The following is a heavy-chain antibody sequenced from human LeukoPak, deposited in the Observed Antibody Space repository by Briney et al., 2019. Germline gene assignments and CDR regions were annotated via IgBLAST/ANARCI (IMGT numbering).Heavy chain of an antibody. CDR3: ARDQDSSGWYMDV. D-gene: IGHD6-19*01. J-gene: IGHJ6*03. Sequence: GASVKVSCKASGYTFTGYYMHWVRQAPGQGLEWMGWINPNSGGTNYAQKFQGRVTMTRDTSISTAYMELSRLRSDDTAVYYCARDQDSSGWYMDVWGKGTTVTVSS. V-gene: IGHV1-2*02. CDR1: GYTFTGYY. CDR2: INPNSGGT.